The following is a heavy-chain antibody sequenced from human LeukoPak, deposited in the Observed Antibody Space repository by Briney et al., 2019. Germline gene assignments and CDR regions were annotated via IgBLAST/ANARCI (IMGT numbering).Heavy chain of an antibody. CDR3: ARFAGKGDPLDY. Sequence: GGSLRLSCAASGFSFSNAWMSWIRQAPGKGLEWVSYISISVTYTNYADSVKGRFTISRDSAKNSLYLQMNSLRAEDTAVYYCARFAGKGDPLDYWGQGTLVTVSS. CDR1: GFSFSNAW. D-gene: IGHD1-1*01. J-gene: IGHJ4*02. CDR2: ISISVTYT. V-gene: IGHV3-11*03.